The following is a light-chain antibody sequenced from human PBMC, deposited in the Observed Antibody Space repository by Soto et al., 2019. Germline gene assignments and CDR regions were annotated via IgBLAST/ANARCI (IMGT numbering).Light chain of an antibody. CDR3: AAWDDSLNGVV. CDR1: TSNIGSYT. CDR2: SNA. Sequence: QSVLTQPPSASGTPGQRVTISCSGSTSNIGSYTVKWYQQLPGTAPKLLIYSNAQRPSGVPDRISGSKSGTSASLAISGLQSEDEADYYCAAWDDSLNGVVFGGGTKLTVL. V-gene: IGLV1-44*01. J-gene: IGLJ2*01.